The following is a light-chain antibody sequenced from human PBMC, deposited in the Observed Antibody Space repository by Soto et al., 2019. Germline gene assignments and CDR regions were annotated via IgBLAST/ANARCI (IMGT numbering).Light chain of an antibody. CDR1: QTISSW. V-gene: IGKV1-5*03. CDR2: KAS. Sequence: DIQMTQSPATLSGSVGDRVTITCRASQTISSWLAWYQQKPGKAPKLLIYKASTVKSGVPSMFSGSGSGTEFTLTSSSLQPDDFANYYCQHYTSYSEAFGEGTKVEIK. J-gene: IGKJ1*01. CDR3: QHYTSYSEA.